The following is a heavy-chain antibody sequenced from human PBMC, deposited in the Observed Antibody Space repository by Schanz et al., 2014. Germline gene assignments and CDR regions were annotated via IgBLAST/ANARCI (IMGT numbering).Heavy chain of an antibody. D-gene: IGHD6-25*01. CDR2: INSVGSNT. Sequence: EVQLLESGGGLVQPGGSLRLSCAASGFTFSSYWMHWVRQVPGKGLVWVARINSVGSNTDYADSVTGRFTISRDNAKSSLYLQMNSLRAEDTAVYYCAKVRYSSGWRGDYFDEWGQGTLVTVAS. CDR3: AKVRYSSGWRGDYFDE. CDR1: GFTFSSYW. J-gene: IGHJ4*02. V-gene: IGHV3-74*02.